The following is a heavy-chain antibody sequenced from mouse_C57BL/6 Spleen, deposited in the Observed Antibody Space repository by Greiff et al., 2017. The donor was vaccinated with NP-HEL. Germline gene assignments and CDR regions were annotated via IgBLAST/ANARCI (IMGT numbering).Heavy chain of an antibody. CDR2: INPGSGGT. CDR3: ARSNSSGPIDY. J-gene: IGHJ2*01. D-gene: IGHD3-2*02. CDR1: GYAFTNYL. Sequence: VQLQQSGAELVRPGTSVKVSCKASGYAFTNYLIEWVKQRPGQGLEWIGVINPGSGGTNYNEKFKGKATLTADKSSSTAYMQLSSLTSEDSAVYFCARSNSSGPIDYWGQGTTLTGSS. V-gene: IGHV1-54*01.